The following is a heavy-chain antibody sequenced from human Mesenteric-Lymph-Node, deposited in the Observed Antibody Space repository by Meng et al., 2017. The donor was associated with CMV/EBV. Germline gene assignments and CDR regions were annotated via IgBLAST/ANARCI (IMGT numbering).Heavy chain of an antibody. D-gene: IGHD1-1*01. J-gene: IGHJ6*02. CDR2: VYHSGRT. CDR3: ARVRQLEGSSSNYHYYYGMDV. Sequence: SETLSLTCSVSGGSVRLNSYYWTWIRQSPGKGPEWLGYVYHSGRTNYNPSLQSRVTISLDTSQNQFSLKLTSVTAADTAVYYCARVRQLEGSSSNYHYYYGMDVWGQGTTVTVSS. V-gene: IGHV4-61*01. CDR1: GGSVRLNSYY.